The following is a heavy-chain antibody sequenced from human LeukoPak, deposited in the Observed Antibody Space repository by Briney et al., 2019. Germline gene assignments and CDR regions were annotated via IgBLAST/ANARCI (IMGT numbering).Heavy chain of an antibody. CDR3: ARDLLSSNRYGMDV. J-gene: IGHJ6*02. CDR2: IIPLFGTA. V-gene: IGHV1-69*01. Sequence: SVKVSCKASGGTFSRYGISWVRQAPGQGLEWMGGIIPLFGTAKYAQKFQGRVTITADESTSTAYMELSSLRSEDTAVYYCARDLLSSNRYGMDVWGQGTTVTVSS. D-gene: IGHD1-14*01. CDR1: GGTFSRYG.